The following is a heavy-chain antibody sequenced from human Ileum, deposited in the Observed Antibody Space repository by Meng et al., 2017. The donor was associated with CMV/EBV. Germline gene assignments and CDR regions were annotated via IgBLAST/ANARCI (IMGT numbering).Heavy chain of an antibody. CDR3: TRDMFND. CDR1: GSNFGRSY. V-gene: IGHV3-7*01. CDR2: IRSDGGDR. Sequence: GGSLRLSCVGSGSNFGRSYMNWVRQAPEKGLEWVANIRSDGGDRNFVDSVKGRFTISRDNARNSVYLQMNSLRGEDTALYYCTRDMFNDWGQGTPVTVSS. D-gene: IGHD3-10*02. J-gene: IGHJ4*02.